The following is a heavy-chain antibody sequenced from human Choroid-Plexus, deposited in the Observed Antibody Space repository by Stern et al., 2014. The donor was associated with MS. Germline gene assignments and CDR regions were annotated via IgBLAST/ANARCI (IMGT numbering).Heavy chain of an antibody. V-gene: IGHV1-69*01. J-gene: IGHJ4*02. CDR1: GGTFSSYE. Sequence: QVQLVESGAEVKKPGSSVKVSCKASGGTFSSYEITWGRQAPGQGLEWMGAISPTFDTPTYAQKFQDRVTISADESTRTAYMELSSLKSEDTAIYFCARAYPYYSNSAGYWGQGTLVTVSS. CDR3: ARAYPYYSNSAGY. CDR2: ISPTFDTP. D-gene: IGHD3-10*01.